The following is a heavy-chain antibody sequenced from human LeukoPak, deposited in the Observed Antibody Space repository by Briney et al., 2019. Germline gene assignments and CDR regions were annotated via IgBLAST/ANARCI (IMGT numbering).Heavy chain of an antibody. D-gene: IGHD1-26*01. CDR3: ARGSGAWWDNWFDP. V-gene: IGHV3-30*03. CDR1: GFTFNSYA. Sequence: GRSLRLSCAASGFTFNSYAMHWVRQAPGKGLEWVAFISYDGSNKYYADSVKGRFTISRDNSKNTLYLQMNSLRAEDTAVYYCARGSGAWWDNWFDPWGQGTLVTVSS. CDR2: ISYDGSNK. J-gene: IGHJ5*02.